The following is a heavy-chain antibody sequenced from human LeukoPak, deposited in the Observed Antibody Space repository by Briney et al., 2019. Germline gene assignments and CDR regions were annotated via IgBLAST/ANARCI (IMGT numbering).Heavy chain of an antibody. D-gene: IGHD6-13*01. CDR3: AREYSGFDY. V-gene: IGHV4-61*01. CDR2: IYYHGST. Sequence: SETLALTCTDSGDPISGYSNYKWSWIRQPPGKGLEWIGYIYYHGSTNYNPSLKSRVTISVDTSKNQFSLKLSSVTAADTAVYYCAREYSGFDYWGQGTLVTVSS. J-gene: IGHJ4*02. CDR1: GDPISGYSNYK.